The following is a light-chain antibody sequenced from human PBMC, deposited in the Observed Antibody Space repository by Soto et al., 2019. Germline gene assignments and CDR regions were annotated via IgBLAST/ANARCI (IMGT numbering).Light chain of an antibody. CDR1: SGHSEYI. V-gene: IGLV4-60*03. CDR2: LEGSGSY. Sequence: QSVLTQSSSASASLGSSARLTCTLNSGHSEYIIAWHQQQPGKAPRFLMTLEGSGSYNKGSGVPDRFSGSSSGADRYLTISNLQSEDEADYYCETWYGKSVVFGGGTKLTVL. J-gene: IGLJ2*01. CDR3: ETWYGKSVV.